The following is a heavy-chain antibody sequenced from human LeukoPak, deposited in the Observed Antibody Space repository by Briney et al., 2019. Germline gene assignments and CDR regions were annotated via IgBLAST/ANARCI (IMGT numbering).Heavy chain of an antibody. CDR2: ISSSGSTI. Sequence: GGSLRLSCAASGFTFSSYEMNWVRQAPGKGLEWVSYISSSGSTIYYADSVKGRFTISRDNAKNSLYLQMNSLRAEDTAVYYCARAERWLQFRFASDIWGQGTMVTVSS. V-gene: IGHV3-48*03. J-gene: IGHJ3*02. CDR3: ARAERWLQFRFASDI. CDR1: GFTFSSYE. D-gene: IGHD5-24*01.